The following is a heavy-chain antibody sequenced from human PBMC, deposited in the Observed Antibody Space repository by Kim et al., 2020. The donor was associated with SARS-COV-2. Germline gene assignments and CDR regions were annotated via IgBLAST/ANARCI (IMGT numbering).Heavy chain of an antibody. D-gene: IGHD3-10*01. V-gene: IGHV3-30*18. CDR3: AKESGSGSYYAWTYYYYGMDV. J-gene: IGHJ6*02. Sequence: GGSLRLSCAXSGFTFSSYGMHWVRQAPSKGLEWVAVISYDGSNKYYADSVKGRFTISRDNSKNTLYLQMNSLRAEDTAVYYCAKESGSGSYYAWTYYYYGMDVWGQGTTVTVSS. CDR2: ISYDGSNK. CDR1: GFTFSSYG.